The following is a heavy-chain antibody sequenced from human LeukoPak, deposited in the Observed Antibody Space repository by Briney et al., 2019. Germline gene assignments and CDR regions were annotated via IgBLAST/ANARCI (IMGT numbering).Heavy chain of an antibody. CDR3: ARDLQWLPNWFDP. CDR2: IYHSGST. CDR1: GYSISSGDY. D-gene: IGHD5-12*01. V-gene: IGHV4-38-2*02. Sequence: PSETLSLTCTVSGYSISSGDYWGWIRQPPGKGLEWIGSIYHSGSTYYNPSLKSRVTISVDTSKNQFSLKLSSVTAADTAVYYCARDLQWLPNWFDPWGQGTLVTVSS. J-gene: IGHJ5*02.